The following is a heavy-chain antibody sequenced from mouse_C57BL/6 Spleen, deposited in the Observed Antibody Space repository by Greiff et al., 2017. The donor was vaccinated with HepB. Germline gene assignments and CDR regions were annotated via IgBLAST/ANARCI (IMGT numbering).Heavy chain of an antibody. CDR1: GYTFTSYG. CDR2: IYPRSGNT. D-gene: IGHD1-1*01. Sequence: VQRVESGAELARPGASVKLSCKASGYTFTSYGISWVKQRTGQGLEWIGEIYPRSGNTYYNEKFKGKATLTADKSSSTAYMELRSLTSEDSAVYFCARRDYYGSSEGYWGQGTTLTVSS. V-gene: IGHV1-81*01. CDR3: ARRDYYGSSEGY. J-gene: IGHJ2*01.